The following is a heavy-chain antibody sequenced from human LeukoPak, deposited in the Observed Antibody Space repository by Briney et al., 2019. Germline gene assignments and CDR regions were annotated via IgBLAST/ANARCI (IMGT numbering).Heavy chain of an antibody. Sequence: GGSLRLSCAASGFTFSSYAMSWVRQAPGKGLEWVSAISGRGGSTYYADSVKGRFTISRDNSKNTLYLQMNSLRAEDTALYHCAREGIAAAGTTAFDIWGQGTMVTVSS. CDR2: ISGRGGST. J-gene: IGHJ3*02. V-gene: IGHV3-23*01. CDR3: AREGIAAAGTTAFDI. D-gene: IGHD6-13*01. CDR1: GFTFSSYA.